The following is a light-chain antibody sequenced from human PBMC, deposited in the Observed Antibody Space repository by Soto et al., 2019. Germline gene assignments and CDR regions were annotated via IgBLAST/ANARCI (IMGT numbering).Light chain of an antibody. CDR3: TSYVGSDNWV. CDR2: EVS. Sequence: QSALTQPPSASGSPGQSVTISCTGTSSDVGAYKYVSWYQQYPGKAPKLMIYEVSKRPSGVPDRFSGSKSGNTASLTVSGLQAEDEADYYCTSYVGSDNWVFGGGIKLTVL. CDR1: SSDVGAYKY. J-gene: IGLJ3*02. V-gene: IGLV2-8*01.